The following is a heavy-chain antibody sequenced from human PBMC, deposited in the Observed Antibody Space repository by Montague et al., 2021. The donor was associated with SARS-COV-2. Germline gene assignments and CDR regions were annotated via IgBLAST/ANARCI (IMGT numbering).Heavy chain of an antibody. CDR1: GGSISSYY. Sequence: SETLYLTCTVSGGSISSYYWSWIRQPPGKGLEWIGYIYYSGSTNYNPSLKSRVTISVDTSKNQFSLKLSSVTAADTAVYYCARGGEGSLLERPLDYWGQGTLVTVSS. CDR2: IYYSGST. J-gene: IGHJ4*02. D-gene: IGHD3-16*01. V-gene: IGHV4-59*01. CDR3: ARGGEGSLLERPLDY.